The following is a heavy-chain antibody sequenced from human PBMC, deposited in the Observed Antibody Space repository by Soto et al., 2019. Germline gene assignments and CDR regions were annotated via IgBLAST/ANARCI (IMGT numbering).Heavy chain of an antibody. D-gene: IGHD6-13*01. V-gene: IGHV1-46*01. CDR1: GYIFINYY. CDR3: ATQGRRLWQQLGY. CDR2: INPNGGST. Sequence: ASVKVPCKASGYIFINYYIHWVRQAPGQGLEWIGIINPNGGSTNYAQKFRGRVTMARDTSTSTVYMDLSSLRSEDTAVYYCATQGRRLWQQLGYWGQGTLVTVSS. J-gene: IGHJ4*02.